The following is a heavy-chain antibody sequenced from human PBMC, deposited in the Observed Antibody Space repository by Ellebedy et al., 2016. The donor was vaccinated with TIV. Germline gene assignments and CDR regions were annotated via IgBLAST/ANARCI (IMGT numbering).Heavy chain of an antibody. J-gene: IGHJ4*02. Sequence: ASVKVSCXTSGGTFSKYAISWVRQAPGQGLEWMGGIVAIFGTAKHAQKFQGRVTITADEGTRTAYMELSSLRSEDTAVYYCARGRGYNYGYPTEGGLFDSWGRGTLVTVSS. CDR3: ARGRGYNYGYPTEGGLFDS. CDR1: GGTFSKYA. V-gene: IGHV1-69*13. CDR2: IVAIFGTA. D-gene: IGHD5-18*01.